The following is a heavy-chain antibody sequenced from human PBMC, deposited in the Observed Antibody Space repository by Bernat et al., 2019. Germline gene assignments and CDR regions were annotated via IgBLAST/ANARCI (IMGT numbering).Heavy chain of an antibody. Sequence: EVQLVESGGGLVQPGGSLGLSCAASGFTVSSNYMSWVRQAPGKGLEWVSAISGSGGSTYYADSVKGRFTISRDNSKNTLYLQMNSLRAEDTAVYYCATSSGWYSGAFDIWGQGTMVTVSS. D-gene: IGHD6-19*01. CDR2: SGSGGST. CDR1: GFTVSSNY. CDR3: ATSSGWYSGAFDI. J-gene: IGHJ3*02. V-gene: IGHV3-23*04.